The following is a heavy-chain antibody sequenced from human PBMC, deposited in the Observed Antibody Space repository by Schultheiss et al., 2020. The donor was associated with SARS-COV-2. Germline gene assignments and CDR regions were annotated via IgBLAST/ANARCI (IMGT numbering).Heavy chain of an antibody. CDR3: YGMVRGVTPDY. CDR2: ISYDGSNK. Sequence: GGSLRLSCAASGFTFSSYAMHWVRQAPGKGLEWVAVISYDGSNKYYADSVKGRFTISRDNSKNTLYLQMNSLRAEDTAVYYCYGMVRGVTPDYWGQGTLVTVSS. J-gene: IGHJ4*02. CDR1: GFTFSSYA. D-gene: IGHD3-10*01. V-gene: IGHV3-30-3*01.